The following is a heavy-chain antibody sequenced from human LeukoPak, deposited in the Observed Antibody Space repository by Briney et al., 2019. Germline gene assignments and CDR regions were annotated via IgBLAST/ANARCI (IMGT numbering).Heavy chain of an antibody. V-gene: IGHV4-38-2*02. D-gene: IGHD5-24*01. CDR1: GYSISSDYY. CDR3: ASHRRWMSTITFSDY. CDR2: IFQSGST. J-gene: IGHJ4*02. Sequence: SETLSLTCTVSGYSISSDYYWGWIRPPPGKGLEWFGSIFQSGSTYYNPSLKSRVTISGDMSTKRFSLKLSSVTAADTAVYYCASHRRWMSTITFSDYWGQGTLVTVSS.